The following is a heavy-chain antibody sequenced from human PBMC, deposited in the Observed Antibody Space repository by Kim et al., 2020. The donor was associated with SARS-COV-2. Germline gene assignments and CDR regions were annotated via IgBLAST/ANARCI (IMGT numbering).Heavy chain of an antibody. J-gene: IGHJ4*02. V-gene: IGHV4-34*01. Sequence: YNPSLKSRVTISIDTSKNQFSLKVTSVTAADTAVYYCARNDILTGYPPDYWGQGTLVTVSS. D-gene: IGHD3-9*01. CDR3: ARNDILTGYPPDY.